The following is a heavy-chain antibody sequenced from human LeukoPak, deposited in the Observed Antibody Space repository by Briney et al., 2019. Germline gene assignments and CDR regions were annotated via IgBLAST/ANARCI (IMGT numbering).Heavy chain of an antibody. J-gene: IGHJ6*03. D-gene: IGHD6-13*01. CDR2: IIPIFGTA. V-gene: IGHV1-69*01. CDR3: ARDSSNWRYYYYMDV. Sequence: GSSVKVSCKASGGTFSSYAISWVRQAPGQGLEWMGGIIPIFGTANYAQKFQGRVTITADESTSTAYMELSSLRSEDTAVYYCARDSSNWRYYYYMDVWGKGTTVTISS. CDR1: GGTFSSYA.